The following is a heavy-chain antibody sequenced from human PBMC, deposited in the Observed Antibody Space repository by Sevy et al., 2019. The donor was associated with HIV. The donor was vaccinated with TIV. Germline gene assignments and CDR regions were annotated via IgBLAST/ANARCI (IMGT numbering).Heavy chain of an antibody. CDR1: GFTFSSYW. CDR3: VREGMGGYCYSLDC. Sequence: GGSLRLSCAASGFTFSSYWMSWVRQAPGKGLEWVATMKQDGSEKYKVDSVKGRLTISRDNAKHSLYLQMNSLRAEDTAVYYCVREGMGGYCYSLDCWGQGTLVTVSS. V-gene: IGHV3-7*01. CDR2: MKQDGSEK. J-gene: IGHJ4*02. D-gene: IGHD5-18*01.